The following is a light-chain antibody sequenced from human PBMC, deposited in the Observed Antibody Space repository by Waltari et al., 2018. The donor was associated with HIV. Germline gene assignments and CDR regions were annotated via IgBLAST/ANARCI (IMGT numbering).Light chain of an antibody. CDR2: TNN. Sequence: QSVLTQPPSASGTPGQRVTISCSGSSSNIGSNTITWYQQFPGTAPKLLIYTNNQRPSGVPDRFSGSKSGTSASLAISGLQSEDEADFYCAAWDDSLSSYVFGTGTKVTVL. CDR1: SSNIGSNT. J-gene: IGLJ1*01. CDR3: AAWDDSLSSYV. V-gene: IGLV1-44*01.